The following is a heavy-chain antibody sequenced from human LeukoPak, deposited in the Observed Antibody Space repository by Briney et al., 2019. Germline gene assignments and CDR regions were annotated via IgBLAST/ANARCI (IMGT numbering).Heavy chain of an antibody. CDR3: ARSEDIVVVPAARSVVYYYYYMDV. J-gene: IGHJ6*03. D-gene: IGHD2-2*01. CDR1: GGTFSSYA. Sequence: GSSVKVSCKASGGTFSSYAISWVRQAPGQGLEWMGGIIPIFGTANYAQKFQGRVTITADESTSTAYMELSSLRSEDTAVYYCARSEDIVVVPAARSVVYYYYYMDVWGKGTTVTVSS. CDR2: IIPIFGTA. V-gene: IGHV1-69*01.